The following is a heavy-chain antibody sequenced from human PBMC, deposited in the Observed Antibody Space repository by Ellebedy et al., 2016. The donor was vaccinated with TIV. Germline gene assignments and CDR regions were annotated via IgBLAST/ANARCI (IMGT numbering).Heavy chain of an antibody. CDR3: ARRSGNRLGDYYYALDV. CDR2: IDYSGST. CDR1: GGSISSYY. V-gene: IGHV4-59*01. D-gene: IGHD1-26*01. Sequence: MPSETLSLTCSVSGGSISSYYWTWIRQPPGKGLEWIGHIDYSGSTNYNPSLKSRVTISVDTSKNQFSLRLSSVTAADTAVYYCARRSGNRLGDYYYALDVWGQGTTVTVSS. J-gene: IGHJ6*01.